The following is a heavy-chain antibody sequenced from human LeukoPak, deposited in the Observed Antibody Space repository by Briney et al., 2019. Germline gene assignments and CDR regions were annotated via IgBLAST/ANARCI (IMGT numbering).Heavy chain of an antibody. CDR1: GFTFGSYA. CDR3: AKDRYYDILTVFDY. Sequence: GGSLRLSCAASGFTFGSYAMSWVRQASGKGLEWVSAISGSGGSTYYADSVKGRFTISRDNSKNTLYLQMNSLRAEDTAVYYCAKDRYYDILTVFDYWGQGTLVTVSS. J-gene: IGHJ4*02. V-gene: IGHV3-23*01. CDR2: ISGSGGST. D-gene: IGHD3-9*01.